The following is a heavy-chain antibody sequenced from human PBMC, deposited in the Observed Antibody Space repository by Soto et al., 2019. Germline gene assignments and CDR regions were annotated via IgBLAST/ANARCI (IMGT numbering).Heavy chain of an antibody. D-gene: IGHD3-3*01. CDR2: IKQDGSEK. CDR3: AREGGVVIRAVYYYYGMDG. V-gene: IGHV3-7*01. Sequence: WVANIKQDGSEKYYVDSVKGRFTISRENAKNSLYLQMNSLRAEDTAVYYCAREGGVVIRAVYYYYGMDGWGQATKVTFS. J-gene: IGHJ6*02.